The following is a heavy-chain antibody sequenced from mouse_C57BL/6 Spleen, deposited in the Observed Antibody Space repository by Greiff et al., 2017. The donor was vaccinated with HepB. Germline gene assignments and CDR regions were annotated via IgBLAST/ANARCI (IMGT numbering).Heavy chain of an antibody. Sequence: QVQLKESGAELVRPGTSVKVSCKASGYAFTNYLIEWVKQRPGQGLEWIGVINPGSGGTNYNEKFKGKATLTADKSSSTAYMQLSSLTSEDSAVYFCARRGYGSYYFDYWGQGTTLTVSS. CDR1: GYAFTNYL. CDR3: ARRGYGSYYFDY. D-gene: IGHD1-1*01. V-gene: IGHV1-54*01. J-gene: IGHJ2*01. CDR2: INPGSGGT.